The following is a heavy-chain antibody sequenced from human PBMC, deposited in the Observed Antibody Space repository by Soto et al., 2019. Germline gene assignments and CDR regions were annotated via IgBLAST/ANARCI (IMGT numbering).Heavy chain of an antibody. CDR2: INPNSGGT. CDR1: GYTFTGYY. Sequence: ASVKVSCKASGYTFTGYYMHWVRQAPGQGLEWMGWINPNSGGTNYAQKFQGRVTMTRDTSISTAYMELSRLRSDDTAVYYCARVSYGFNYYYYGMDVWGQGTTVTAP. V-gene: IGHV1-2*02. D-gene: IGHD5-18*01. CDR3: ARVSYGFNYYYYGMDV. J-gene: IGHJ6*02.